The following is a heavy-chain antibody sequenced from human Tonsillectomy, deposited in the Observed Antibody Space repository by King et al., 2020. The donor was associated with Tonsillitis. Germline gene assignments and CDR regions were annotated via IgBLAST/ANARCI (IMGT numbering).Heavy chain of an antibody. CDR3: ARDRYCSSTSCYDYYYYYMDV. Sequence: VQLVESGGGVVQPGRSLRLSCAASGFTFSSYGMHWVRQAPGKGLEWVAVIWYDGSNKYYADSVKGRFTISRDNSKNTLYLQMNSLRAEDTAVYYCARDRYCSSTSCYDYYYYYMDVWGKGTTVTVSS. V-gene: IGHV3-33*08. CDR1: GFTFSSYG. J-gene: IGHJ6*03. CDR2: IWYDGSNK. D-gene: IGHD2-2*01.